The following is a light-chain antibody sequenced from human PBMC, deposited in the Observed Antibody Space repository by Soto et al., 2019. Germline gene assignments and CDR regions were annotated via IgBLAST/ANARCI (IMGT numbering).Light chain of an antibody. V-gene: IGKV2-30*01. CDR2: KVS. Sequence: DVVMTQSPLSLPVTLGQPASISCRSSQSPLYSDGNTYLSWFHQRPGQSPRRLIYKVSHRESGVPDRCSGSGSGTDFTLQINRVEAEDLGVYYCMQGTYWPYTFGQGTKLEIK. CDR3: MQGTYWPYT. J-gene: IGKJ2*01. CDR1: QSPLYSDGNTY.